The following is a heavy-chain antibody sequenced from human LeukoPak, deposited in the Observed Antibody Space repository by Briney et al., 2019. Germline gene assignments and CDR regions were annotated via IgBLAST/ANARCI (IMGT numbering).Heavy chain of an antibody. V-gene: IGHV5-51*01. CDR1: GYSFTSYW. J-gene: IGHJ4*02. Sequence: GESLKISCKSSGYSFTSYWIGWVRQMPGKGLEWMGIMYPGDSDTRYSPSFQGQVTISADKSISTAYLQWSSLKASDTAMYYCARLDYYGSGSGPGDYWGQGTLVTVSS. CDR3: ARLDYYGSGSGPGDY. CDR2: MYPGDSDT. D-gene: IGHD3-10*01.